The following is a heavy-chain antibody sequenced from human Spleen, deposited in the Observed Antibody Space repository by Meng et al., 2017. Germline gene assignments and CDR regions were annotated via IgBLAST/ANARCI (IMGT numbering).Heavy chain of an antibody. CDR1: GGSISSSNW. V-gene: IGHV4-4*02. CDR3: AKVHSNSPYFDY. D-gene: IGHD6-6*01. Sequence: QGLLQESGPGLVKPSGTLSLTCAVSGGSISSSNWWTWVRLPPGKGLEWIGEIYPSGSTNYNPSLKSRVTISVDKSKNQFSLKLSSVTAADTAVYYCAKVHSNSPYFDYWGQGTLVTVSS. CDR2: IYPSGST. J-gene: IGHJ4*02.